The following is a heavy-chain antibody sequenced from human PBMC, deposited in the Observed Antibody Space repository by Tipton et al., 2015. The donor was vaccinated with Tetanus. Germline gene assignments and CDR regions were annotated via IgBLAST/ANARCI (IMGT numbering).Heavy chain of an antibody. CDR2: INTSGSS. Sequence: TLSLTCTVSGGSISSYYWSWIRQSAAMGLEWIGRINTSGSSDYNPSLKGRVTMSIDTSGNRFSLDLTSVTAADTAIYYCARASHFQWERARLDYWGQGLRVTVSS. J-gene: IGHJ4*02. V-gene: IGHV4-4*07. D-gene: IGHD1-1*01. CDR3: ARASHFQWERARLDY. CDR1: GGSISSYY.